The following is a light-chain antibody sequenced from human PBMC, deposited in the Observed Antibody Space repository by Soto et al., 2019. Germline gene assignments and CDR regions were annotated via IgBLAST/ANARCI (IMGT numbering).Light chain of an antibody. CDR3: ATWDDSLNGL. V-gene: IGLV1-44*01. CDR2: HNN. CDR1: SSNIGAGYD. Sequence: QFVLTQPPSVSGAPGQRVTISCTGSSSNIGAGYDVTWYQQLPGAAPKLLIYHNNQRPSGVPDRFSGSKSGTSASLAISGLQSEDEADYYCATWDDSLNGLFGPGTKVTVL. J-gene: IGLJ1*01.